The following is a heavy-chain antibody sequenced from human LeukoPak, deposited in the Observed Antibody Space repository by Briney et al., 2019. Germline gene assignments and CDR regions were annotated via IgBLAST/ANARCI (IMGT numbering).Heavy chain of an antibody. D-gene: IGHD2-8*01. CDR3: AREPQLMGADY. J-gene: IGHJ4*02. CDR1: GDSISDYY. Sequence: SETLSLTCPISGDSISDYYWSWIRQPPGKGLEWIGYISYSGNTNYNPSLKSRVTISFDTSKNQFSLKLTSVTAADTAVYYCAREPQLMGADYWGQGTLVTVSS. CDR2: ISYSGNT. V-gene: IGHV4-59*12.